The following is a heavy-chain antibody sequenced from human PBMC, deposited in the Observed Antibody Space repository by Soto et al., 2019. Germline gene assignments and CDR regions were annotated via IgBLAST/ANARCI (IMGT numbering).Heavy chain of an antibody. CDR2: ISGSGGST. CDR3: AKGGYGIAVAGTGDAFDF. CDR1: GFTFSSYA. V-gene: IGHV3-23*01. J-gene: IGHJ3*01. Sequence: PGGSLRLSCAASGFTFSSYAMSWVRQAPGKGLEWVSAISGSGGSTYYADSVKGRFTISRDNSKNTLYLQMNSLRAEDTAVYYCAKGGYGIAVAGTGDAFDFWGQGTMVTVSS. D-gene: IGHD6-19*01.